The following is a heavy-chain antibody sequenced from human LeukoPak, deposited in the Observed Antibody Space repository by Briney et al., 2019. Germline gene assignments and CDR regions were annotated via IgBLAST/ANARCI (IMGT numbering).Heavy chain of an antibody. D-gene: IGHD3-3*01. Sequence: GGSLRLSCAASGFTFISYAMSWVRQAPGKGLEWVSTILGSGSGGSTYYADSVKGRFSISRDNSKNTLYLHMNSLRAEDTAVYYCAKEPPRDYDFWRPADAFDIWGQGTMVTVSS. CDR2: ILGSGSGGST. J-gene: IGHJ3*02. CDR1: GFTFISYA. V-gene: IGHV3-23*01. CDR3: AKEPPRDYDFWRPADAFDI.